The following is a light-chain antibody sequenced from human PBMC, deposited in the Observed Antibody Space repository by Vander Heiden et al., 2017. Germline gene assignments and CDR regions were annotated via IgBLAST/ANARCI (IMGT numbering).Light chain of an antibody. CDR1: QSVSSY. V-gene: IGKV3-11*01. Sequence: VLTQSPATLSLSPGERATLSCRASQSVSSYLAWYQQKPGQAPRLLIYDASNRATGIPARFSGSGSGTDFTLTISSLEPEDFAVYYCQQRSNWLTFGGGTKVEIK. CDR2: DAS. J-gene: IGKJ4*01. CDR3: QQRSNWLT.